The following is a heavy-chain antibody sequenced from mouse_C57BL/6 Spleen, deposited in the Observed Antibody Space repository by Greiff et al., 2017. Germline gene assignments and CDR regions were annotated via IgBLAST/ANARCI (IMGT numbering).Heavy chain of an antibody. CDR2: IYPRSGNT. Sequence: QVQLQQSGAELARPGASVKLSCKASGYTFTSYGISWVKQRTGPGLEWIGEIYPRSGNTYYNEKFKGQATLTADKSSSTAYMELRSLTSEDSAVYFCARSEDPYYFDYWGQGTTLTVSS. V-gene: IGHV1-81*01. J-gene: IGHJ2*01. CDR3: ARSEDPYYFDY. CDR1: GYTFTSYG.